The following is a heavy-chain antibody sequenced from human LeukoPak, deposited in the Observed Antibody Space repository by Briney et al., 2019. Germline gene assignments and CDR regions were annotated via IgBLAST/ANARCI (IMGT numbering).Heavy chain of an antibody. Sequence: KTSETLSLTCAVYGGSFSGYYWSWIRQPPGKGLEWIGEINHSGSTNYNPSLKSRVTISVDTSKNQFSLKLSSVTAADTAVYYCARGAVDRNFDYWGQGTLVTVSP. D-gene: IGHD6-19*01. CDR1: GGSFSGYY. CDR2: INHSGST. CDR3: ARGAVDRNFDY. V-gene: IGHV4-34*01. J-gene: IGHJ4*02.